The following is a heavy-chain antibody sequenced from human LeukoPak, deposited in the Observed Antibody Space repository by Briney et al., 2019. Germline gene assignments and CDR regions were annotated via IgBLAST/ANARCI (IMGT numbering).Heavy chain of an antibody. CDR3: ARGLSGGGATPWNDY. CDR1: GGSFSGYY. Sequence: PSETLSLTCAVYGGSFSGYYWSWIRQPPGKGLEWIGEINHSGSTNYNPSLKSRVTISVDTSKNQFSLKLSSVTAADTAVYYCARGLSGGGATPWNDYWGQGTLVTVSS. J-gene: IGHJ4*02. CDR2: INHSGST. V-gene: IGHV4-34*01. D-gene: IGHD1-26*01.